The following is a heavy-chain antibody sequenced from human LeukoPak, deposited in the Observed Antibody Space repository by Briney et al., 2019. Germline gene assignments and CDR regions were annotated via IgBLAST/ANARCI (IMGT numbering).Heavy chain of an antibody. J-gene: IGHJ6*03. V-gene: IGHV3-30*04. Sequence: GGSLRLSCAASGFTFSNYAMHWVRQAPGKGLEWVAVISYDGRNQYYADSVQGRFTISRDNSKNTLHLQMTSLRVEDTSVYYCARVGRDIVVVEAADYYYYYVDVWGKGTTVTVSS. CDR2: ISYDGRNQ. CDR3: ARVGRDIVVVEAADYYYYYVDV. D-gene: IGHD2-15*01. CDR1: GFTFSNYA.